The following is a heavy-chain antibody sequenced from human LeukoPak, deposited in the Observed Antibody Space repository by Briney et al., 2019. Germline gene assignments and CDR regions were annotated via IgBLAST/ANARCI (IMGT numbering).Heavy chain of an antibody. J-gene: IGHJ5*02. CDR1: GYTFTGYY. CDR3: ERVYYYGSGPPRPFDP. CDR2: INPNSGGT. Sequence: ASVTVSCKASGYTFTGYYMHWVRQAPGQGLEWMGWINPNSGGTNYAQKFQGRVTMTRDTSISTAYMELSRLRSDDTAVYYCERVYYYGSGPPRPFDPWGQGTLVTVSS. D-gene: IGHD3-10*01. V-gene: IGHV1-2*02.